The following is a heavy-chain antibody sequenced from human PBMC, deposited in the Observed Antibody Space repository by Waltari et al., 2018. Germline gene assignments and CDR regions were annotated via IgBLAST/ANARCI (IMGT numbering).Heavy chain of an antibody. CDR1: GFTVSRNY. J-gene: IGHJ6*02. CDR2: IYSGGST. D-gene: IGHD3-10*01. Sequence: EVQLVETGGGLIQPGGSLRLSCAASGFTVSRNYMCWVRQAPGKGLEWVSVIYSGGSTYDAESVKGRFTISRDNSKNTLYLQMNSLRAEDTAVYYCARGGSPYYYYGMDVWGQGTTVTVSS. V-gene: IGHV3-53*02. CDR3: ARGGSPYYYYGMDV.